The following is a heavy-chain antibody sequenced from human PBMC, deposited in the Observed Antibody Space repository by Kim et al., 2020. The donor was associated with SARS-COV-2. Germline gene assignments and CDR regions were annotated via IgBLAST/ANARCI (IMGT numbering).Heavy chain of an antibody. J-gene: IGHJ6*01. CDR1: GYSISSGYY. D-gene: IGHD3-22*01. V-gene: IGHV4-38-2*02. CDR2: IYHSGST. CDR3: ARRIWIDYYDSSGYHYY. Sequence: SETLSLTCTVSGYSISSGYYWGWIRQPPGKGLEWSGSIYHSGSTYYNPSLKSRVTISVDTSKNQFSLKLSSVTAADTAVYYCARRIWIDYYDSSGYHYY.